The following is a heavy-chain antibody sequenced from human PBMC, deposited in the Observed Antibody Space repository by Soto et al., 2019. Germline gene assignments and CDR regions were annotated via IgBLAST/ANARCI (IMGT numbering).Heavy chain of an antibody. CDR2: INHSGST. CDR1: GGSFSGYY. Sequence: SETLSLTCAVYGGSFSGYYWSWIRQPPGKGLEWIGEINHSGSTNYNPSLKSRVTISVDTSKNQFSLKLSSVTAADTAVYYCARGRGSSSPAYHYYYGMDVWGQGTTVT. CDR3: ARGRGSSSPAYHYYYGMDV. J-gene: IGHJ6*02. V-gene: IGHV4-34*01. D-gene: IGHD6-6*01.